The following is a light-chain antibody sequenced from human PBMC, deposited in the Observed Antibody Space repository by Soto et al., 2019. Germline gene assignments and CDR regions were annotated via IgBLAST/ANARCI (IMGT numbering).Light chain of an antibody. CDR1: QSVSSSY. CDR3: QQYHNWVT. J-gene: IGKJ4*01. V-gene: IGKV3-20*01. Sequence: VFTQSAGTVSLSPGERATLSCRASQSVSSSYLAWYQQKPGQAPRLLIYGASSRATGIPDRFSGSGSGTDFTLTISSLQSEDFAVYYCQQYHNWVTFGGGTKVDIK. CDR2: GAS.